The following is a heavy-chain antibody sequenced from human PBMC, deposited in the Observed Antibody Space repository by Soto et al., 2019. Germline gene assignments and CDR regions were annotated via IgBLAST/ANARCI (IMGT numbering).Heavy chain of an antibody. Sequence: GGSLRLSCAASGFTVSSNYMSWVRQAPGKGLEWVSVIYSGGSTYYADSVKGRFTISRDNSKNTLYLQMNSLRAEDTAVYYCARADLDNWNDGNEGYYYYYMDVWGKGTTVTVSS. CDR2: IYSGGST. D-gene: IGHD1-1*01. V-gene: IGHV3-66*01. CDR1: GFTVSSNY. CDR3: ARADLDNWNDGNEGYYYYYMDV. J-gene: IGHJ6*03.